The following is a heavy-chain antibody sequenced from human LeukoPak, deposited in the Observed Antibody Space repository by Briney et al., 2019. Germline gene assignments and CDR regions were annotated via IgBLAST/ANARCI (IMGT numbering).Heavy chain of an antibody. D-gene: IGHD3-3*01. V-gene: IGHV3-30*02. CDR2: IRYDGSNK. J-gene: IGHJ4*02. CDR1: GFTFSSYG. Sequence: GGSLRLSCAASGFTFSSYGMHWVRQAPGKGLEWVAFIRYDGSNKYYADSVKGRFTISRDNSKNTLYLQMNSLRAEDTAVYYCAKDLPIFGVVIIPGALDYWGQGTLVTVSS. CDR3: AKDLPIFGVVIIPGALDY.